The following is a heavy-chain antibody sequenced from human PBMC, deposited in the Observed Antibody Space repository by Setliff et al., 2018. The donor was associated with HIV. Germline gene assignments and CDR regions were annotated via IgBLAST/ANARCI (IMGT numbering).Heavy chain of an antibody. Sequence: SETLSLTCTVSGGSISSNSYYWSWIRQPAGKGLEWIGHIYTNGRTNYNPPLKSRLTMTADTSVSTAYLELGSLRSDDTAVYYCATPMFPNYHDNSVLIDWGQGTPVTVSS. J-gene: IGHJ1*01. D-gene: IGHD3-22*01. CDR2: IYTNGRT. CDR1: GGSISSNSYY. CDR3: ATPMFPNYHDNSVLID. V-gene: IGHV4-61*09.